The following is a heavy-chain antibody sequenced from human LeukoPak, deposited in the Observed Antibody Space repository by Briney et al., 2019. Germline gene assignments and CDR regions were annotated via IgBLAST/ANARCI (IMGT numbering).Heavy chain of an antibody. CDR2: LYNGGTT. D-gene: IGHD3/OR15-3a*01. CDR3: AREPGTDYRKYYFDY. CDR1: GFTVSSYY. V-gene: IGHV3-53*01. J-gene: IGHJ4*02. Sequence: GGSLRLSCAASGFTVSSYYMSWVRQAPDMGLEWVSVLYNGGTTYYADSVKGRFAISRDNSKNTVYLQMDSLRAEDTAVYYCAREPGTDYRKYYFDYWGQGTLVTVSS.